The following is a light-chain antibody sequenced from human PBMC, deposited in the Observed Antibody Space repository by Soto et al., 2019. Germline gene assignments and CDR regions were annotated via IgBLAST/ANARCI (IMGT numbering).Light chain of an antibody. CDR1: QSITNSY. CDR3: QQYGSSPIT. V-gene: IGKV3-20*01. CDR2: GAS. J-gene: IGKJ5*01. Sequence: EIVLTQSPGTLSLSPGERATLSCRASQSITNSYLAWYQQKPGQAPRLLIYGASSRATGIPDRFSGSGSGTYFTLTISRLAPEDFAVYYCQQYGSSPITFGQGTRLEIK.